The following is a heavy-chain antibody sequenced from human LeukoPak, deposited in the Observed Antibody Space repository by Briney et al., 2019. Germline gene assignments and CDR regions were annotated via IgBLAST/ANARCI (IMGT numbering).Heavy chain of an antibody. CDR3: VKDPYYYDSSGYSRPFDY. Sequence: PGGSLRLSCAASGFTFSNYAMSWVRQAPGKGLEWVSAISHSGGNTYYADSVKGRFTISRDNSKNTLYLQMSSLRVEDTALYYCVKDPYYYDSSGYSRPFDYWGQGTPVTVSS. V-gene: IGHV3-23*01. CDR2: ISHSGGNT. J-gene: IGHJ4*02. D-gene: IGHD3-22*01. CDR1: GFTFSNYA.